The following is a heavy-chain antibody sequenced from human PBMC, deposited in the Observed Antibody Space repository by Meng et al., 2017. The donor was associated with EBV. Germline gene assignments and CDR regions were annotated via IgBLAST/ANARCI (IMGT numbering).Heavy chain of an antibody. D-gene: IGHD6-13*01. V-gene: IGHV1-69*06. Sequence: VRPVQAGAEVKKPGSSVKVSCKASGGTFSSYAISWVRQAPGQGLEWMGGIIPIFGTANYAQKFQDRVTITADKSTSTAYMELSSLRSEDTAVYYCARAEIAAAGRLDYWGQGTLVTVSS. CDR3: ARAEIAAAGRLDY. J-gene: IGHJ4*02. CDR2: IIPIFGTA. CDR1: GGTFSSYA.